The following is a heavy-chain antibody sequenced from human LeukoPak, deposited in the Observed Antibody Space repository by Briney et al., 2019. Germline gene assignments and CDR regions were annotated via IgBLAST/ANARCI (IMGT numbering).Heavy chain of an antibody. D-gene: IGHD6-13*01. Sequence: GGSLRLSCAASGFTFDDYGMSWVRQVPGKGLEWVAAISWDGSSTGHADSVKGRFTISRDNAKNSLYLQMNSLRAEDTAVYYCAKGTHSSSWHWYDPWGQGTLVTVSS. V-gene: IGHV3-20*04. CDR2: ISWDGSST. J-gene: IGHJ5*02. CDR1: GFTFDDYG. CDR3: AKGTHSSSWHWYDP.